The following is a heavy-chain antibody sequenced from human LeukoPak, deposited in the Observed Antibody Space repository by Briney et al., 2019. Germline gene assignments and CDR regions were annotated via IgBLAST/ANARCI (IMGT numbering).Heavy chain of an antibody. Sequence: GGSLRLSCAASGFTFSSYWMSWVRQAPGKGLEWVANIKQDGSEKYYVDSVKGRFTISRDNAKNSLYLQMNRLRAEDTAVYYCARIKYSSGWYGGAFDIWGQGTMVTVSS. CDR2: IKQDGSEK. CDR3: ARIKYSSGWYGGAFDI. V-gene: IGHV3-7*01. CDR1: GFTFSSYW. J-gene: IGHJ3*02. D-gene: IGHD6-19*01.